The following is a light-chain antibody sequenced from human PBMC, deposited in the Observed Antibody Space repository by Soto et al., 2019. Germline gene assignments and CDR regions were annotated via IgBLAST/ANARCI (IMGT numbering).Light chain of an antibody. J-gene: IGKJ1*01. V-gene: IGKV3-15*01. Sequence: DILMTQSPATLAVSPGERATLSCRASQSVSSNLAWYQQKPGQAPRLLIYGASTRATGIPARFSGSGSETDFTLTITRLEPEDFAVYYCQQYSSSRTFGQGTKVDIK. CDR2: GAS. CDR1: QSVSSN. CDR3: QQYSSSRT.